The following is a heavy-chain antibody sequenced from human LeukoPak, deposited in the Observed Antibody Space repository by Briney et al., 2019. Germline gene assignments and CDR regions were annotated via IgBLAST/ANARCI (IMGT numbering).Heavy chain of an antibody. CDR3: ARGFAHWAFDI. D-gene: IGHD1-1*01. V-gene: IGHV3-21*01. CDR2: ISSSSSYI. CDR1: GFTFSSYS. J-gene: IGHJ3*02. Sequence: GGSLRLSCAASGFTFSSYSMNWVRQAPGKGLEWVSPISSSSSYIYYADSVKGRFTISRDNAKNSLYLQMNSLRAEDTAVYYCARGFAHWAFDIWGQGTTVTVSS.